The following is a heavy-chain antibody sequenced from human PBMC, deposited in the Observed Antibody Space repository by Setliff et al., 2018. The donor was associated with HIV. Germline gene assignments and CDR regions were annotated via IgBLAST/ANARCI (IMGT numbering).Heavy chain of an antibody. D-gene: IGHD1-1*01. CDR3: VRRVPGSMLDW. J-gene: IGHJ4*02. CDR1: GDSITSGSYY. Sequence: KPSETLSLTCTVSGDSITSGSYYWGWIRQPPGKGLEWIGTIYYSGNMNYNPSLKSRVTISIDTSKQFSLKLTSVTAADTAVYYCVRRVPGSMLDWWGQGTQVTVSS. CDR2: IYYSGNM. V-gene: IGHV4-39*01.